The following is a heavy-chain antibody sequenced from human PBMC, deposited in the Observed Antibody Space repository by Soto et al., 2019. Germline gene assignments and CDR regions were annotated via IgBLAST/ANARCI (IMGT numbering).Heavy chain of an antibody. CDR3: VRFLDGGNSYS. V-gene: IGHV4-34*01. Sequence: QVHLQQWGAGLLKPLETLSLTCAVYGGSFSGYYWTWIRQPPGKGLEWIGEINHSGSTNYNPSLKSRVTVSVDTSKNQFSLQLTSVTAADTALYYCVRFLDGGNSYSWGRGTLVTVSS. CDR2: INHSGST. D-gene: IGHD2-21*02. CDR1: GGSFSGYY. J-gene: IGHJ4*02.